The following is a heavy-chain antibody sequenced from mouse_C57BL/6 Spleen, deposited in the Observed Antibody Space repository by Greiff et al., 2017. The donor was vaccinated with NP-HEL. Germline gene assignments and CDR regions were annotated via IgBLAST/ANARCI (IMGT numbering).Heavy chain of an antibody. D-gene: IGHD3-2*02. Sequence: VKLMESGAELVRPGTSVKVSCKASGYAFTNYLIEWVKQRPGQGLEWIGVINPGSGGTNYNEKFKGKATLTAAKSSSTAYMQLSSLTSADSAVYFCARQGSSGYGCAYWGQGTLVTVSA. V-gene: IGHV1-54*01. CDR2: INPGSGGT. J-gene: IGHJ3*01. CDR1: GYAFTNYL. CDR3: ARQGSSGYGCAY.